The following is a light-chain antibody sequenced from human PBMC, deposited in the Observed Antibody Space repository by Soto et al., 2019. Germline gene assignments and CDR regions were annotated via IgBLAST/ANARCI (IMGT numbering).Light chain of an antibody. CDR2: DAS. CDR3: QQSYGTPRT. CDR1: QSVSSY. J-gene: IGKJ1*01. Sequence: IVSTQSPSTLSLSPRERATLSCRASQSVSSYLAWYQQKPGQAPRLLIYDASNRATGIPARFSGSGSGTDFTLTITSLQPEDSATYYCQQSYGTPRTFGQGTKVDIK. V-gene: IGKV3-11*01.